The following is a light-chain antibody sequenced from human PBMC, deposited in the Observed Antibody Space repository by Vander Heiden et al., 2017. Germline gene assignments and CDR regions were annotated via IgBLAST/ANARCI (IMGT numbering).Light chain of an antibody. V-gene: IGKV3-11*01. CDR1: QSVSSY. J-gene: IGKJ3*01. Sequence: EIVLTQSPATLSLSPGERATLSCRASQSVSSYLAWYQQKPGQAPRLLIYDASNRATGIPARFSGSGYGKDFTLTISSREPEDFAVYYCQQRSNWPPFTFGHGTKVDIK. CDR3: QQRSNWPPFT. CDR2: DAS.